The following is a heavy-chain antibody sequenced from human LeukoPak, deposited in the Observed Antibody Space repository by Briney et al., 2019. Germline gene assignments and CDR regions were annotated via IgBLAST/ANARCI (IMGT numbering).Heavy chain of an antibody. J-gene: IGHJ2*01. D-gene: IGHD4-11*01. V-gene: IGHV1-2*02. Sequence: ASVKVSCKASGYTFTGYYMHWVRQAPGQGLEWMGWINPNSGGTNYAQKFQGRATMTRDTSISTAYMELSRLRSDDTAVYYCARDKGTTLGYFDLWGRGTLVTVSS. CDR1: GYTFTGYY. CDR3: ARDKGTTLGYFDL. CDR2: INPNSGGT.